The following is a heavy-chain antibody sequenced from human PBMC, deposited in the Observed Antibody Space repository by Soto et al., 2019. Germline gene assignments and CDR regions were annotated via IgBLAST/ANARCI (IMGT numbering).Heavy chain of an antibody. CDR1: GYTFTSYY. CDR3: ARAKGGYCTNGVCPLDY. Sequence: ASVKVSCKASGYTFTSYYMHWVRQAPGQGLEWMGIINPSGGSTSYAQKFQGRVTMTRDTSTSTVYMELRILRSDDTAVYYCARAKGGYCTNGVCPLDYWGQGTLVTVSS. CDR2: INPSGGST. V-gene: IGHV1-46*01. J-gene: IGHJ4*02. D-gene: IGHD2-8*01.